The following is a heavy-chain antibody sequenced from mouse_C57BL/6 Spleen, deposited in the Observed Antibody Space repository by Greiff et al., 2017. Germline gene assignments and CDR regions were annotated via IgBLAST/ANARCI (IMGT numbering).Heavy chain of an antibody. D-gene: IGHD3-2*02. CDR2: ISGGGGNT. Sequence: EVQVVESGGGLVKPGGSLKLSCAASGFTFSSSTLSWVRQTPEKRLEWVATISGGGGNTYYPDSVNGRFTISRDNAKNTLYLQMRILRSEDTALYYCAKLDSSDAWFAYWGQGTLVTVSA. V-gene: IGHV5-9*01. CDR3: AKLDSSDAWFAY. J-gene: IGHJ3*01. CDR1: GFTFSSST.